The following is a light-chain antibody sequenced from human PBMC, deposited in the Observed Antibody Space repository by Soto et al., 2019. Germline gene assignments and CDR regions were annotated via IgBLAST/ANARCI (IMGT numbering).Light chain of an antibody. CDR2: DVS. V-gene: IGLV2-14*03. CDR1: SSDIGGYKY. CDR3: SSYTSSGTLVV. J-gene: IGLJ2*01. Sequence: QSVLTQPASVSGSPGQSITISCTGTSSDIGGYKYVSWYQQHPGKAPKLMIFDVSNRPSGVSNRFSGSKSGNTASLTISGLQADDEADYYCSSYTSSGTLVVFGGGTQLTVL.